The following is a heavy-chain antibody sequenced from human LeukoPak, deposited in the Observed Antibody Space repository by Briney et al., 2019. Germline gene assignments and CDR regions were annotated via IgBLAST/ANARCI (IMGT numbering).Heavy chain of an antibody. J-gene: IGHJ4*02. CDR2: ISFDGTNK. D-gene: IGHD6-19*01. CDR1: GFTFTNYA. CDR3: ARGYRSGPLDS. V-gene: IGHV3-30*04. Sequence: PGKSLRLSCAASGFTFTNYAMHWVRQAPGKGLEWVALISFDGTNKYYADSVKGRFTISRDNSKNTLYLQMNSLRADDSAVYYRARGYRSGPLDSWGQGTLVTVSS.